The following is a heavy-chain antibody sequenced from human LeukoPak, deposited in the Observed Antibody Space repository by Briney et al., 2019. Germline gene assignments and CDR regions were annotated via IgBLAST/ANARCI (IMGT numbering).Heavy chain of an antibody. D-gene: IGHD1-14*01. CDR2: IYYSGST. Sequence: PSETLSLTCTVSGGSISSSSYYWSWIRQPPGKGLEWIGYIYYSGSTNYNPSLKSRVTISVDTSKNQFSLKLSSVTAADTAVYYCARDNPSFDPWGQGTLVTVSS. V-gene: IGHV4-61*01. CDR1: GGSISSSSYY. J-gene: IGHJ5*02. CDR3: ARDNPSFDP.